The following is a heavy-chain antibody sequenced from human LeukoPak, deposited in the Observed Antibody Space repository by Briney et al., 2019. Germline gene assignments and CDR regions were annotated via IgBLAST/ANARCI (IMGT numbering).Heavy chain of an antibody. Sequence: SETLSLTRTVSGDSISGFYWSWIRQPPGKGLEWIGYIYYSGSTNYNPSLKSRVTMSIDTSKSQFSLKLTSVTAADTAVYYCARRRYTSGYLDYWGQGTLVTVSS. J-gene: IGHJ4*02. CDR3: ARRRYTSGYLDY. D-gene: IGHD3-22*01. CDR1: GDSISGFY. CDR2: IYYSGST. V-gene: IGHV4-59*08.